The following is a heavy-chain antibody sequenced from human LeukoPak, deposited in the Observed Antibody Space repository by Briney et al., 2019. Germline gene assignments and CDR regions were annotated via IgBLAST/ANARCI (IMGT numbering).Heavy chain of an antibody. CDR1: GFSFSSYA. CDR3: ARGYDGNSPFFDY. CDR2: VSGSGGST. Sequence: PGGSLRLSCAASGFSFSSYAMNWVRQAPGKGLGWVSVVSGSGGSTYYADSVKGRFTISRDNSKNTLYLQMNSLRAEDTAVYYCARGYDGNSPFFDYWGQGTLVTVSS. V-gene: IGHV3-23*01. J-gene: IGHJ4*02. D-gene: IGHD4-23*01.